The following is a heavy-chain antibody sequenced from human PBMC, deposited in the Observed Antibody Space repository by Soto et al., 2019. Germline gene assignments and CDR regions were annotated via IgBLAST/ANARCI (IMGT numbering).Heavy chain of an antibody. J-gene: IGHJ3*02. CDR2: ISSSSSYI. CDR1: GFTFSSYS. V-gene: IGHV3-21*01. CDR3: ARDYDTAMAHDAFDI. Sequence: GGSLRLSCAASGFTFSSYSMNWVRQAPGKGLEWVSSISSSSSYIYYADSVKGRFTISRDNAKNSLYLQMNSLRAEDTAVYYSARDYDTAMAHDAFDIWGQGTMVTVSS. D-gene: IGHD5-18*01.